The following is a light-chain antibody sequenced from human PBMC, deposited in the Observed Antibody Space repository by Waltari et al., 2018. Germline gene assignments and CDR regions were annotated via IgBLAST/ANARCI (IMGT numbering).Light chain of an antibody. CDR3: QQYHSSSRT. V-gene: IGKV1-5*03. Sequence: DIQMTPSPSTLSASVGDRVTITCRASQSIDSWLAWYQQKPGKAPNLLIYKASILHSGVPSRFSGRGSGTEFTLTISSLQPDDFAAYYCQQYHSSSRTFGQGTNVEMK. J-gene: IGKJ1*01. CDR1: QSIDSW. CDR2: KAS.